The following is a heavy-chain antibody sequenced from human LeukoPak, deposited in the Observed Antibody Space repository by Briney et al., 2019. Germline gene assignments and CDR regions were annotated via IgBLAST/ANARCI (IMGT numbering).Heavy chain of an antibody. CDR3: AREGSGSYYANNWFDP. Sequence: SETLSLTCTVSGGSISSSSYYWGWIRQPPGKGLEWIGSIYYSGSTYYNPSLKSRVTISVDTSKNQFSLKLSSVTAADTAVYYCAREGSGSYYANNWFDPWGQGTLVTVSS. CDR1: GGSISSSSYY. J-gene: IGHJ5*02. V-gene: IGHV4-39*07. CDR2: IYYSGST. D-gene: IGHD1-26*01.